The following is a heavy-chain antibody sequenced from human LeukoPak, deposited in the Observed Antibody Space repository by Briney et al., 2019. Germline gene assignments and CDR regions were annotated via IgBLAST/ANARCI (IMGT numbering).Heavy chain of an antibody. J-gene: IGHJ4*02. D-gene: IGHD3-22*01. CDR1: GGTFSSYA. CDR3: ARASPPYYYDSSGYYFDY. CDR2: IIPIFGTA. Sequence: TVKVSCKASGGTFSSYAISWVRQAPGQGLEWMGGIIPIFGTANYAQTFQGRVTITTDESTSTAYMELSSLRSEDTAVYYCARASPPYYYDSSGYYFDYWGQGTLVTVSS. V-gene: IGHV1-69*05.